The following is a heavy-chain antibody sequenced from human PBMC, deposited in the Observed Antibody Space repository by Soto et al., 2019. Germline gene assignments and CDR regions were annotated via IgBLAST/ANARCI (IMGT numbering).Heavy chain of an antibody. CDR1: GGTFSSYT. CDR2: IIPILGIA. Sequence: SVKVSCKASGGTFSSYTISWVRQAPGQGLEWMGRIIPILGIANYAQKFQGRVTITADKSTSTAYMELSSLRSEDTAVYYCARDQYGSGGSWYYFDYWGQGTLVTVSS. V-gene: IGHV1-69*04. J-gene: IGHJ4*02. CDR3: ARDQYGSGGSWYYFDY. D-gene: IGHD2-15*01.